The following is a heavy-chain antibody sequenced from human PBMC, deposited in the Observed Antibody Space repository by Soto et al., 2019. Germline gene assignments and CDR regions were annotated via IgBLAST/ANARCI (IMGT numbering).Heavy chain of an antibody. D-gene: IGHD5-18*01. CDR1: GVSIGSHDW. Sequence: QVQLQESGPGLVKPSGTLSLTCAVSGVSIGSHDWWTWVRQPPGKGLEWIGESHQSGNTNYNSSLESRVTISLDQSKKHFSLQLSSVTVADTAVYYCATRDTGRVYWGQGTLVTVSS. CDR3: ATRDTGRVY. J-gene: IGHJ4*02. CDR2: SHQSGNT. V-gene: IGHV4-4*02.